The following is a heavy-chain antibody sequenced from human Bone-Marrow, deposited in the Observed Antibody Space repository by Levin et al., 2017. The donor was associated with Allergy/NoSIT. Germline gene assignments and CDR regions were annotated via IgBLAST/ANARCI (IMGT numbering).Heavy chain of an antibody. V-gene: IGHV3-33*01. Sequence: PGGSLRLSCAASGFTFSSYGMHWVRQAPGKGLEWVAVIWYDGSNKYYADSVKGRFTISRDNSKNTLYLQMNSLRAEDTAVYYCAREALWFGDTYYYFDYWGQGTLVTVSS. CDR2: IWYDGSNK. D-gene: IGHD3-10*01. CDR3: AREALWFGDTYYYFDY. J-gene: IGHJ4*02. CDR1: GFTFSSYG.